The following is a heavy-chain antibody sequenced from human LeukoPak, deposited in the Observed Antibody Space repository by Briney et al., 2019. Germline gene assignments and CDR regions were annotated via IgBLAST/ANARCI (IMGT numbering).Heavy chain of an antibody. CDR1: GGSISSSNW. D-gene: IGHD3-22*01. CDR2: IYHSGST. J-gene: IGHJ3*02. CDR3: ARSGYYDTSDYAFDI. Sequence: PSETLSLTCAVSGGSISSSNWWSWVRQPPGKGLEWIGEIYHSGSTNYNPSLKSRVTISVDKSKNQFSLKLSSVTAADTAVYYCARSGYYDTSDYAFDIWGQGTMVTVSS. V-gene: IGHV4-4*02.